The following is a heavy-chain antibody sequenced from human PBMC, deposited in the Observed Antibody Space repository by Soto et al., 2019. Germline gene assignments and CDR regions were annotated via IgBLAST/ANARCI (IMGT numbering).Heavy chain of an antibody. V-gene: IGHV3-74*01. J-gene: IGHJ4*02. CDR1: GFTFSSYW. Sequence: GGSLRLSCAASGFTFSSYWMHWVRQAPGKGLVWVSRINSDGSSTSYADSVKGRFTISRDNAKNTLYLQMNSLRAEDTAVYYCARDADYGDYVGLVDYWGQGTLVTVSS. CDR2: INSDGSST. CDR3: ARDADYGDYVGLVDY. D-gene: IGHD4-17*01.